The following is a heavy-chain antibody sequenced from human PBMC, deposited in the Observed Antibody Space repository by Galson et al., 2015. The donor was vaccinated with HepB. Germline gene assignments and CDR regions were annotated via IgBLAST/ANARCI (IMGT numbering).Heavy chain of an antibody. V-gene: IGHV1-18*01. D-gene: IGHD6-6*01. CDR1: GYTFTSYG. CDR2: ISAYNGNI. CDR3: ARVRREGQSSPPYYYYYMDV. J-gene: IGHJ6*03. Sequence: SVKVSCKASGYTFTSYGISWVRQAPGQGLEWMGWISAYNGNIKFAQKLQGRVTMTTDTSTSTAYMEVRSLRSDDTAVYYCARVRREGQSSPPYYYYYMDVRGKGTTVTVSS.